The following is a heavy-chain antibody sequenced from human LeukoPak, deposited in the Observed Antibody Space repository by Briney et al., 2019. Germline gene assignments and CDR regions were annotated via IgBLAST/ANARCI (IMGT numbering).Heavy chain of an antibody. Sequence: PGGSLRLSCAASGFSFTDYAMSWARQPPGKGLEWVSAISGSGGSTYYADSVKGRFTISRDNSKNTLYLQMNSLRAEDTAVYYCAKDPQYSSGWYDYWGQGTLVTVSS. CDR1: GFSFTDYA. CDR2: ISGSGGST. CDR3: AKDPQYSSGWYDY. V-gene: IGHV3-23*01. J-gene: IGHJ4*02. D-gene: IGHD6-19*01.